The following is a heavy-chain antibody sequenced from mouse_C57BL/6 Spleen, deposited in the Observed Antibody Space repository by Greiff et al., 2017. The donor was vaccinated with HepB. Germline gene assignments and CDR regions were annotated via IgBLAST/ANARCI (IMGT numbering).Heavy chain of an antibody. CDR2: ISDGGSYT. D-gene: IGHD1-1*01. J-gene: IGHJ1*03. CDR3: ARDGSRYFDV. Sequence: DVHLVESGGGLVKPGGSLKLSCAASGFTFSSYAMSWVRQTPEKRLEWVATISDGGSYTYYPDNVKGRFTISRDNAKNNLYLQMSHLKSEDTAMYYCARDGSRYFDVWGTGTTVTVSS. CDR1: GFTFSSYA. V-gene: IGHV5-4*01.